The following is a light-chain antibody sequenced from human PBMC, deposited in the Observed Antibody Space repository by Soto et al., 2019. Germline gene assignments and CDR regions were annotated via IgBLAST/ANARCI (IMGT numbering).Light chain of an antibody. Sequence: DIQMTQSPSSLSASVGETVTITCRASQPISSWLAWYHQKPGKAPNLLIFDASNLESGVPSRFSGSGSGTEFTLTISSLQPDDFATYYCQHYNSYSEAFGQGTKVDIK. CDR1: QPISSW. V-gene: IGKV1-5*01. CDR3: QHYNSYSEA. J-gene: IGKJ1*01. CDR2: DAS.